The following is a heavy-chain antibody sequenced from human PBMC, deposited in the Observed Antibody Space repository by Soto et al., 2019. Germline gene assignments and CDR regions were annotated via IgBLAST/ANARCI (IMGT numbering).Heavy chain of an antibody. CDR1: GFTFSSYS. V-gene: IGHV3-23*01. Sequence: PGGSLRLSCAASGFTFSSYSMNWVRQAPGKGLEWVSAISGSGGSTYYADSVKGRFTISRDNSKNTLYLQMDSLRAEDTAVYYCAKLMVPAAISYYYGMDVWGQGTAVTVSS. J-gene: IGHJ6*02. CDR3: AKLMVPAAISYYYGMDV. D-gene: IGHD2-2*02. CDR2: ISGSGGST.